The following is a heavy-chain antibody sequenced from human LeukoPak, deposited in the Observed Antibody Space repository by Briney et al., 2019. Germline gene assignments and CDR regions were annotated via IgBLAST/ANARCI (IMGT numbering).Heavy chain of an antibody. J-gene: IGHJ4*02. D-gene: IGHD1-26*01. CDR2: IESDASNT. Sequence: GSLRLSCAASGFAFGSHWMHWVRQAPGKGLVWVARIESDASNTRYADSVKGRFTISRDNANKTLYLQMNSLRAEDTAVYYCTRDGSGSRIPFDYWGQGTLVTVSS. CDR3: TRDGSGSRIPFDY. CDR1: GFAFGSHW. V-gene: IGHV3-74*01.